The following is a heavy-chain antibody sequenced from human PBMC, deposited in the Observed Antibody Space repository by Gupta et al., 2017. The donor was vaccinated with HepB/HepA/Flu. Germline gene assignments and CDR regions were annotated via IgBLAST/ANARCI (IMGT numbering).Heavy chain of an antibody. CDR1: GGTFTTHS. Sequence: QAQLVQSGAEVKTPGSSVKVSCRASGGTFTTHSINWVRQAPGRGLEWMGGIIPVFGRTFYAQSFQDRVIITADESTSTIYMELSSLRSEDTAVYYCARRPWHMTPVTINGFNVWGQGTIINVSS. V-gene: IGHV1-69*01. CDR3: ARRPWHMTPVTINGFNV. J-gene: IGHJ3*01. CDR2: IIPVFGRT. D-gene: IGHD4-17*01.